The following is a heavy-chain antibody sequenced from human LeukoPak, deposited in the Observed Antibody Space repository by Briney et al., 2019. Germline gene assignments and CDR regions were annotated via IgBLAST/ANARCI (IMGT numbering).Heavy chain of an antibody. J-gene: IGHJ3*02. Sequence: SETLSLTCIVSGGSIATSSYSWGWIRQPPGEGIEWIGSIYSSGSTYYSPSLKSRVTISVDTSKNQFSLSLSSVTASDTAVDYCARRKVLGGAFDIWGQGTEVTVSS. CDR2: IYSSGST. V-gene: IGHV4-39*01. CDR3: ARRKVLGGAFDI. CDR1: GGSIATSSYS.